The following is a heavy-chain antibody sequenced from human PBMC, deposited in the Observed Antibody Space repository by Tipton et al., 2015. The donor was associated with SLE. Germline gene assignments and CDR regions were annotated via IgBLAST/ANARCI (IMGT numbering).Heavy chain of an antibody. CDR1: GGSISSTQYF. J-gene: IGHJ4*02. V-gene: IGHV4-39*07. D-gene: IGHD3-22*01. CDR3: AGLEYYYDTSAYYGID. Sequence: TLSLTCTVSGGSISSTQYFWGWIRQPPGKGLEWIASMYSRGSTYYNPSLKSRVTTSVDTSKNQFSLKLTSVTAADTAVYYCAGLEYYYDTSAYYGIDWGQGTLVTVSS. CDR2: MYSRGST.